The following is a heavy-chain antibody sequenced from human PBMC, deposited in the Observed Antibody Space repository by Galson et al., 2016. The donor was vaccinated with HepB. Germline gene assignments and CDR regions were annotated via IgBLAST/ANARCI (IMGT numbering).Heavy chain of an antibody. CDR2: ISDDSVGT. V-gene: IGHV3-23*01. Sequence: SLRLSCAASGFSFRSYAMSWVRQAPGKGLDWVSTISDDSVGTYYADSVKGRFTVSRANSKNTLYLQMTSLTADDTALYYCAKGRDPAYYYYGLDVWGQGTTATVS. CDR1: GFSFRSYA. J-gene: IGHJ6*02. CDR3: AKGRDPAYYYYGLDV.